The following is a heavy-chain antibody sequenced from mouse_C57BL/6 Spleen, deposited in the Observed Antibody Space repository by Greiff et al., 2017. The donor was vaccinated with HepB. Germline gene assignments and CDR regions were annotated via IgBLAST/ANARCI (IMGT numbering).Heavy chain of an antibody. CDR3: IYYDYDDYAMDY. Sequence: QVQLQQSGPELVKPGASVKISCKASGYAFSSSWMNWVKQRPGKGLEWIGRIYPGDGDTNYNGKFKGKATLTADKSSSTAYMQLSSLTSEDSAVYVCIYYDYDDYAMDYWGQGTSVTVSS. J-gene: IGHJ4*01. CDR1: GYAFSSSW. V-gene: IGHV1-82*01. CDR2: IYPGDGDT. D-gene: IGHD2-4*01.